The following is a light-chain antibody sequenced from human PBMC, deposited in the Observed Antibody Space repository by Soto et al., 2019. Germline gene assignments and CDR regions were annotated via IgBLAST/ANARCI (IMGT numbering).Light chain of an antibody. Sequence: QSALTQPRSVSGSPGQSVTISCTGTSGDVGGYNFVSWYQQHPGKAPTLMIFDVSQRPSGVPDRFSGSKSGNTASLTISGLQADDEADYYCATWEDNLTARVFGGGTKVTVL. J-gene: IGLJ3*02. CDR3: ATWEDNLTARV. CDR1: SGDVGGYNF. V-gene: IGLV2-11*01. CDR2: DVS.